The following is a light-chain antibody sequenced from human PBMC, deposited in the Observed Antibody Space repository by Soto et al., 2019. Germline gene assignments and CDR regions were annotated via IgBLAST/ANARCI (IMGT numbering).Light chain of an antibody. J-gene: IGKJ1*01. CDR1: QDIHNY. Sequence: AVLLTQSPSSFSASTGDRATITCRASQDIHNYLAWYKQVPGKAPKLLLYAASILQTGVPSRFSGSGSGTDFSLTIDGLQSEDFATYLCQHYYNQPWTFGQGTTVE. V-gene: IGKV1-8*01. CDR2: AAS. CDR3: QHYYNQPWT.